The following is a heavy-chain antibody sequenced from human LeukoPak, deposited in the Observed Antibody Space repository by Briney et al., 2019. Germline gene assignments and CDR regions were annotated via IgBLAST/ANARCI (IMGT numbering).Heavy chain of an antibody. CDR2: IWFDGSKK. CDR1: GFIFSSYG. Sequence: GRSLRLSCAASGFIFSSYGMHWVRQAPGKGLEWVAVIWFDGSKKYYADSVKGRITISRNDSKNTLYLQMNSLRAEDTAVYYCARDGCGGDCYLADYWGQGTLVTVSS. CDR3: ARDGCGGDCYLADY. V-gene: IGHV3-33*01. D-gene: IGHD2-21*02. J-gene: IGHJ4*02.